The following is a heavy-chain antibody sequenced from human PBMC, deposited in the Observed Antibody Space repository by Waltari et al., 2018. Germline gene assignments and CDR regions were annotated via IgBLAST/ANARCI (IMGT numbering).Heavy chain of an antibody. V-gene: IGHV3-15*01. CDR1: VLTFSTAW. Sequence: EVQLVESGGGLVKPGGSLRLSGTASVLTFSTAWMCGVRQAPGKGLEWVGRIKSKTDGGTTDSAAPVKGRFTMSRDDSKNTLYLEMNSLKTEDTAVYYCTTGGAAAGIWGQGTLVTVSS. CDR2: IKSKTDGGTT. J-gene: IGHJ4*02. CDR3: TTGGAAAGI. D-gene: IGHD6-13*01.